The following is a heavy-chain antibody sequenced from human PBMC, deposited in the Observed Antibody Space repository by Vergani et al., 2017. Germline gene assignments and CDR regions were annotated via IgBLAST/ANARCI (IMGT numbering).Heavy chain of an antibody. CDR1: GFTFSSYA. V-gene: IGHV3-23*01. D-gene: IGHD6-19*01. CDR2: ISGSGGST. CDR3: SKRDSSGWYSYCDY. J-gene: IGHJ4*02. Sequence: EVQLLESGGGLVQPGGSLRLSCAASGFTFSSYAMSWARQAPGKGLEWVSAISGSGGSTYYADSVKGRFTISRDNSTNTLYLQLNSLRAEDTAVYYCSKRDSSGWYSYCDYWGQGTLVTVSS.